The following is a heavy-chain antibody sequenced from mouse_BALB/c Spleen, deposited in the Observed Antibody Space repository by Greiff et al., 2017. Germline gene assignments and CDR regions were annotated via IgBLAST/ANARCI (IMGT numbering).Heavy chain of an antibody. CDR3: ARGVLTSVDY. CDR1: GFTFSSFG. J-gene: IGHJ4*01. V-gene: IGHV5-17*02. CDR2: ISSGSSTI. Sequence: EVQLVESGGGLVQPGGSRKLSCAASGFTFSSFGMHWVRQAPEKGLEWVAYISSGSSTIYYADTVKGRFTISRDNPKNTLFLQMTSLRSEDTAMYYCARGVLTSVDYWGQGTSVTVSS. D-gene: IGHD3-1*01.